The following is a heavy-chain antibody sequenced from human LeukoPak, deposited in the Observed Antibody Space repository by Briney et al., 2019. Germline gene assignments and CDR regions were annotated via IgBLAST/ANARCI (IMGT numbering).Heavy chain of an antibody. D-gene: IGHD3-10*01. CDR3: ATGINSGY. Sequence: GGSLRLSCAASGFTFSNYWMTWVRQAPGKGPERVASIKQDGSEKYHVDSVRGRFTFSRDNPKNSLYLQMNSLRGEDTAVYYCATGINSGYWGQGTLVTVSS. CDR2: IKQDGSEK. V-gene: IGHV3-7*01. CDR1: GFTFSNYW. J-gene: IGHJ4*02.